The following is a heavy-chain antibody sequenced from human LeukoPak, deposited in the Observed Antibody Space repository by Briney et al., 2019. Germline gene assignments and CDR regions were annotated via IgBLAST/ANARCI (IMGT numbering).Heavy chain of an antibody. Sequence: VASVKVSCKASGGTFSSYAISWVRQAPGQGLEWMGRIIPILGIANYAQKFQGRVTITADKSTSTAYMELSSLRSEDTAVYYCARVPSSGINDYWGQGTLVTVSS. V-gene: IGHV1-69*04. CDR1: GGTFSSYA. CDR3: ARVPSSGINDY. J-gene: IGHJ4*02. CDR2: IIPILGIA. D-gene: IGHD6-19*01.